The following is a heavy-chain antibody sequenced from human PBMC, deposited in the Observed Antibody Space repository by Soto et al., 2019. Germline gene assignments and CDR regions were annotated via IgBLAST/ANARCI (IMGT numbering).Heavy chain of an antibody. CDR2: VIPIFGTA. CDR1: GGTFSSYA. J-gene: IGHJ6*02. CDR3: ARMRERSSSPSNPPTDYGMDV. Sequence: QVQLVQSGAEVQKPGSSVMVSCKASGGTFSSYAISWVRQSPGQGLEWMGGVIPIFGTANYAQKFQGRGTITADESTSTAYMELSSLRSEDTAVYFCARMRERSSSPSNPPTDYGMDVWGQGTTVTVSS. D-gene: IGHD6-13*01. V-gene: IGHV1-69*01.